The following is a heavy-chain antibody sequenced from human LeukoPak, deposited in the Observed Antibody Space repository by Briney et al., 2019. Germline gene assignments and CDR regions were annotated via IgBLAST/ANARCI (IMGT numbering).Heavy chain of an antibody. Sequence: SETLSLTCTVSGGSIGNNNYYWGWIRQPPGKGLEWIGSIYSGSTYYNPSLKSRVTISVDTSKNQFSLKLSSVTAADTAVYYCARKKNDYNSRSYGAPYYFDYWGQGTLVTVS. CDR3: ARKKNDYNSRSYGAPYYFDY. CDR2: IYSGST. D-gene: IGHD3-10*01. V-gene: IGHV4-39*01. J-gene: IGHJ4*02. CDR1: GGSIGNNNYY.